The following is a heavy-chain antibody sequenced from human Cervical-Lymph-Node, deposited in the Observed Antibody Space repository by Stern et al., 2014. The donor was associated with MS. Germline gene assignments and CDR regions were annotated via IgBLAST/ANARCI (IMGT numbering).Heavy chain of an antibody. J-gene: IGHJ6*02. CDR1: GYTFTSYG. CDR2: IRAYHGTT. CDR3: ARDQERYFDWPMDV. D-gene: IGHD3-9*01. V-gene: IGHV1-18*01. Sequence: QVQLVQSGAEVKKPGASVKLSCKASGYTFTSYGISWVRQAPGLGLEWMGWIRAYHGTTNYAPKLPGTVTLTTHTSTTPASLDLRSLRSVDTAVYYCARDQERYFDWPMDVWGQGTTVTVSS.